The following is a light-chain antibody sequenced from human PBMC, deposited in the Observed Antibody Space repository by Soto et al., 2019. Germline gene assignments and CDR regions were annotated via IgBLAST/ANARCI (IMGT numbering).Light chain of an antibody. CDR3: WSYAGNIVDV. Sequence: QSALTQPASVSGSPGQSIAISCTGTSSDVGKYNLVSWYQQHLGKAPRVLIYEDSKRPSGISNRFSGSKSGNTSSLTISGLQAEDEADYYCWSYAGNIVDVFGTGTKLTVL. CDR1: SSDVGKYNL. J-gene: IGLJ1*01. CDR2: EDS. V-gene: IGLV2-23*01.